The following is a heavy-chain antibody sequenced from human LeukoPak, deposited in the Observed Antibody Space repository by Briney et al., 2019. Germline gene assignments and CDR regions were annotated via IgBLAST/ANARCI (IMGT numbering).Heavy chain of an antibody. CDR1: GYSFTSYW. J-gene: IGHJ3*02. CDR2: IYPGDSDT. Sequence: GESLKISCKGSGYSFTSYWIGRVRQMPGKSLEWMGIIYPGDSDTRYSPSFQGQVTISADKSISTAYLQWSSLKASDTAMYYCARRFLTIFGVVTSPAAFDIWGQGTMVTVSS. CDR3: ARRFLTIFGVVTSPAAFDI. V-gene: IGHV5-51*01. D-gene: IGHD3-3*01.